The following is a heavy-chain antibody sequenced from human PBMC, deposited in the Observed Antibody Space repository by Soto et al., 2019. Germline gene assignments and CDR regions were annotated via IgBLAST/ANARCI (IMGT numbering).Heavy chain of an antibody. CDR2: IYYSGST. J-gene: IGHJ3*02. CDR3: ARTLAEAGTRTVDI. D-gene: IGHD6-13*01. V-gene: IGHV4-59*01. Sequence: QVQLQESGPGLVKPSETLSLTCSVSGGSIRSYYWSWIRQPPGKGLEWIGYIYYSGSTNHNPSLKCRVAISVDTSKNQFSLKLSSVTAADTAVYYCARTLAEAGTRTVDIWGQGTLVTVSS. CDR1: GGSIRSYY.